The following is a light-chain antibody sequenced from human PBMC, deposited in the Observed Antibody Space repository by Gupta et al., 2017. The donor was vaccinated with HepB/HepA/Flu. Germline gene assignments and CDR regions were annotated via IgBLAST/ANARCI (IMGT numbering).Light chain of an antibody. V-gene: IGLV3-1*01. Sequence: SFDLPQPPPVLLPSGQTASTPCSGSKLGNNYVCWYQQKPGQSPVLVIFEDNKRPSGIPERFSGSNSGNTATLTISGTQTIDEADYYCQAWDSTTVIFGGGTRLSVL. J-gene: IGLJ2*01. CDR3: QAWDSTTVI. CDR1: KLGNNY. CDR2: EDN.